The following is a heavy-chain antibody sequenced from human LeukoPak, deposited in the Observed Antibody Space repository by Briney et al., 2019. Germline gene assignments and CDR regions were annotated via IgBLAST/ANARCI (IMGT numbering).Heavy chain of an antibody. V-gene: IGHV3-43*02. Sequence: GGSLRLSCAASGSTFDDYAMHWVRQAPGKGLEWVSLISGDGGSTYYADSVKGRFTISRDNSKNSLYLQMNSLRTEDTALYYCAKGIAARPWLDYYYMDVWGKGTTVTVSS. J-gene: IGHJ6*03. D-gene: IGHD6-6*01. CDR3: AKGIAARPWLDYYYMDV. CDR2: ISGDGGST. CDR1: GSTFDDYA.